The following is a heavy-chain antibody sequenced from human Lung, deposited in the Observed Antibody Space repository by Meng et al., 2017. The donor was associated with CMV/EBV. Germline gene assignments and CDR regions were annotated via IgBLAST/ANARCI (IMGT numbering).Heavy chain of an antibody. J-gene: IGHJ4*02. D-gene: IGHD6-19*01. CDR3: ARDPSNTSGRYAYFDY. Sequence: QVQLVQSWAGVKKPGASVRVSCKASGYTFTHHGISWIRQAPGQGLEWMGWISCYNGDTNYAQKLQGRVTMTTDTSTNTAYMDLRGLRSDDTAVYYCARDPSNTSGRYAYFDYWGQGALVTVSS. V-gene: IGHV1-18*01. CDR1: GYTFTHHG. CDR2: ISCYNGDT.